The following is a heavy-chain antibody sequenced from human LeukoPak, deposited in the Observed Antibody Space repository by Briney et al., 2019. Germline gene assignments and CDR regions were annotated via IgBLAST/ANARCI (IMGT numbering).Heavy chain of an antibody. Sequence: GGSLRLSCAVSGFSFSSNAMSWVRQAPGRGLEWVSSIGAWVAGTSYADSVKGRFTISRDNSKKTLYLQMNSLRVEDTALYYCAKGKINHDGAFDFWGQGTMVTVSS. CDR3: AKGKINHDGAFDF. CDR2: IGAWVAGT. V-gene: IGHV3-23*01. J-gene: IGHJ3*01. D-gene: IGHD3-16*01. CDR1: GFSFSSNA.